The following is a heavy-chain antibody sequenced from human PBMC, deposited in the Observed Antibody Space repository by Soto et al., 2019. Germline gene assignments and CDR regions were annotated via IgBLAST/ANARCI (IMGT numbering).Heavy chain of an antibody. CDR3: AKDRGWPEFDY. V-gene: IGHV3-23*01. Sequence: EVQLLESGGGLVQPGGSLRLSCAASGFTFSSYAMSWVRQAPGKGLEWVSAISGSGGSTYYPDSVKGRFTISRDNSTNTLYLQMNSLRVEDTAEYYCAKDRGWPEFDYWGQGTLVTVSS. J-gene: IGHJ4*02. D-gene: IGHD6-19*01. CDR2: ISGSGGST. CDR1: GFTFSSYA.